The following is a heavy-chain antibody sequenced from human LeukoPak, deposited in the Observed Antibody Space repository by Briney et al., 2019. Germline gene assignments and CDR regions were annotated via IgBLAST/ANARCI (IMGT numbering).Heavy chain of an antibody. CDR3: ARSHYYGSGSYYFSYYGMNV. V-gene: IGHV4-34*01. D-gene: IGHD3-10*01. J-gene: IGHJ6*02. CDR2: INHSGST. Sequence: SETLSLTCAVYGGSFSGYYWSWIRQPPGKGLEWIGEINHSGSTNYNPSLKSRVTISVDTSKNQFSLKLSSVTAADTAVYYCARSHYYGSGSYYFSYYGMNVWGQGTTVTVSS. CDR1: GGSFSGYY.